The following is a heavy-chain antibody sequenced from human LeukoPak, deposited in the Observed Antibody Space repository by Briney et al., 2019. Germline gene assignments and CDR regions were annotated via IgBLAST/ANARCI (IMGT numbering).Heavy chain of an antibody. D-gene: IGHD6-13*01. CDR2: IRYDGSNK. J-gene: IGHJ4*02. Sequence: GGSLRLSCAASGFTFSSYGMHWVRQAPGKGREWVAFIRYDGSNKYYADSVKGRFTISRDNSKNTLYLQMNSLRAQDTAVYYCARSSSSWHGVDYWGQGTLVTVSS. V-gene: IGHV3-30*02. CDR3: ARSSSSWHGVDY. CDR1: GFTFSSYG.